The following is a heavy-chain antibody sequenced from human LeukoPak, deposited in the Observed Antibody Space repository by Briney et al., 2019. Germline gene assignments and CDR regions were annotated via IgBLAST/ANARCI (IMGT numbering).Heavy chain of an antibody. V-gene: IGHV3-23*01. D-gene: IGHD2-21*01. J-gene: IGHJ4*02. CDR1: GFTFSSYA. Sequence: GGSLRLSCAASGFTFSSYAMSWVRQAPGKGLEWVSAISGSGGSTYYADSVRGRFTIPRDNSKNTLYLQMNSLRAEDTAVYYCAKDLGDWLDYFDYWGQGTLVTVSS. CDR2: ISGSGGST. CDR3: AKDLGDWLDYFDY.